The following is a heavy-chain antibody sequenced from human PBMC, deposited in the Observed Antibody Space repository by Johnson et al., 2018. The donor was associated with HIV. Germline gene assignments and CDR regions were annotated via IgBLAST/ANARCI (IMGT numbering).Heavy chain of an antibody. D-gene: IGHD2-21*02. CDR1: GFTFSSYS. CDR3: ARGPSAYCGGDCPGGAFDI. J-gene: IGHJ3*02. CDR2: ISGSGGST. Sequence: VLLVESGGGVVQPGGSLRLSCAASGFTFSSYSMNWVRQAPGKGLEWVSAISGSGGSTGYADSVKGRFNISRDNAKNSLYLQLNSLRAEDTAVYYCARGPSAYCGGDCPGGAFDIWDQGTMVTVSS. V-gene: IGHV3-21*01.